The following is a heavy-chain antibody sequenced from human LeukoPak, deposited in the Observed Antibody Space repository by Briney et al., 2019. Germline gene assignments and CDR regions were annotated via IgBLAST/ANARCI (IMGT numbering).Heavy chain of an antibody. CDR1: GGSISGRSYY. CDR2: IYYSGST. CDR3: ARHLGSGSYSPVGPIDY. J-gene: IGHJ4*02. Sequence: SETLSLTCTVSGGSISGRSYYWGWIRQPPGKGLEWIGSIYYSGSTYYNPSLKSRVTISVDTSKNQFSLKLSSVTAADTAVYYCARHLGSGSYSPVGPIDYWGQGTLVTVSS. D-gene: IGHD1-26*01. V-gene: IGHV4-39*01.